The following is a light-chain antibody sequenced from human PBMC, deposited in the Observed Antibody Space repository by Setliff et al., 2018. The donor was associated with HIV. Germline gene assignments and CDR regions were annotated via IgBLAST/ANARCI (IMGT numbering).Light chain of an antibody. J-gene: IGLJ1*01. V-gene: IGLV2-14*03. CDR1: SSDVGGYNF. Sequence: QSALAQPPSASGSPGHSVTISCTGTSSDVGGYNFVSWYQQYPGKAPKLVIYDVTIRPSGVSNRFSGSKSGNTASLTISGLQAEDEGDYYCYSYTAGTSYVFGGGTKVTVL. CDR3: YSYTAGTSYV. CDR2: DVT.